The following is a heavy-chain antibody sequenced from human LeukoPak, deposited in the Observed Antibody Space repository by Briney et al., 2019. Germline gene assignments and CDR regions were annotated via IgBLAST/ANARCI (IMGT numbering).Heavy chain of an antibody. CDR3: ARGNSSSWYSVLSFDY. J-gene: IGHJ4*02. CDR2: INHSGST. Sequence: PSETLSLTCAVYGGSFSGYYWSWIRQPPGKGLEWIGEINHSGSTNYNPSLKSRVTISVDTSKNQFSLKLSSVTAADTAVYYCARGNSSSWYSVLSFDYWGQGTLVTVSS. D-gene: IGHD6-13*01. CDR1: GGSFSGYY. V-gene: IGHV4-34*01.